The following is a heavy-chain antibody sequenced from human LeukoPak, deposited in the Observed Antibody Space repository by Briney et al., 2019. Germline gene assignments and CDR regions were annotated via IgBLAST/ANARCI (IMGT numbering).Heavy chain of an antibody. D-gene: IGHD6-13*01. CDR3: AAFPEAAAPGYDY. J-gene: IGHJ4*02. CDR1: GGSIISSSYY. CDR2: IYYSGST. V-gene: IGHV4-39*07. Sequence: SETLSLTCTVSGGSIISSSYYWGWIRQPPGKGLEWIGSIYYSGSTSYNPSLKSRVTMSVDTSRNQFFLRLSSVTAADTAVYYCAAFPEAAAPGYDYWGQGTLVTVSS.